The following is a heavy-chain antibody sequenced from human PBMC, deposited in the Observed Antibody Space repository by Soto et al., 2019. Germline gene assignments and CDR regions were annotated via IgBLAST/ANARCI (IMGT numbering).Heavy chain of an antibody. J-gene: IGHJ4*01. Sequence: GESLKISCQGSEYSFNGYEIASVRQTPGKGLEWMGLIFPGDSETRYNPSFQGQVTISADKSIRTAYLQWNSLKASDTAIYYCARRQYSYGLGDWGHGTLVTFSS. CDR2: IFPGDSET. V-gene: IGHV5-51*01. D-gene: IGHD5-18*01. CDR1: EYSFNGYE. CDR3: ARRQYSYGLGD.